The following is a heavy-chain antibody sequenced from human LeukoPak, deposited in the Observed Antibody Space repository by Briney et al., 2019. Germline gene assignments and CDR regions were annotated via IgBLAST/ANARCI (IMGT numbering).Heavy chain of an antibody. V-gene: IGHV4-34*01. CDR3: ARDRVLWFGEPFDP. J-gene: IGHJ5*02. CDR2: INHSGST. Sequence: SETLSLTCAVYGRSFSGYYWSWIRQPPGKGLEWIGEINHSGSTNYNPSLKSRVTISVDTSKNQFSLKLSSVTAADTAVYYCARDRVLWFGEPFDPWGQGTLVTVSS. D-gene: IGHD3-10*01. CDR1: GRSFSGYY.